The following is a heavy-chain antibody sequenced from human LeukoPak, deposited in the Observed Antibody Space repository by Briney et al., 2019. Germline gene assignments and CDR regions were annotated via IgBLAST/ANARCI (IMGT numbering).Heavy chain of an antibody. V-gene: IGHV4-34*01. CDR3: ARGKRDTAMVNENYFDY. Sequence: PSETLSLTCAVYGGSFSGYYWSWLRQPPGKGLEWIGKINHSGSTNYNPSLKSRVTISVDTSKNQFSLKLSSVTAADTAVYYCARGKRDTAMVNENYFDYWGQGTLVTVSS. CDR2: INHSGST. D-gene: IGHD5-18*01. J-gene: IGHJ4*02. CDR1: GGSFSGYY.